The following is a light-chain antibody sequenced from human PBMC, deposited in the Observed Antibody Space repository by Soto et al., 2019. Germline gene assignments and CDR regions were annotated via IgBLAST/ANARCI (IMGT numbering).Light chain of an antibody. J-gene: IGKJ2*01. CDR3: QQYDSYPYT. V-gene: IGKV1-5*01. CDR1: QSISSW. CDR2: DAS. Sequence: DIQMTQSPSTLSVSVGDRVTITCRASQSISSWLAWYQQKPGKAPKLLIYDASSLKSGVPSGFSGSGSGTEFTLTINSLQPDDFATYYCQQYDSYPYTFGQGTKVDIK.